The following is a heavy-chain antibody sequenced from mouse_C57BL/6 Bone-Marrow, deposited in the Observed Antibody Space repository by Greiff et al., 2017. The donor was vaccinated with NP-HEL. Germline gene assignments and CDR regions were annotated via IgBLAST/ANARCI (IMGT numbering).Heavy chain of an antibody. CDR2: IYPGSGST. CDR3: ARTRSVPGYAMDY. CDR1: GYTFTSYW. V-gene: IGHV1-55*01. D-gene: IGHD5-1*01. J-gene: IGHJ4*01. Sequence: QVQLQQPGAELVKPGASVKMSCKASGYTFTSYWITWVKQRPGQGLEWIGDIYPGSGSTNYNEKFKSKATLTVDTSSSTAYMQLSSLTSEDSAVYYCARTRSVPGYAMDYWGQGTSVTVSS.